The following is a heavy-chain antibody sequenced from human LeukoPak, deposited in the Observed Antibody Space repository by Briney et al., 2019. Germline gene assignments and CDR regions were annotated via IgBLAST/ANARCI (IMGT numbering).Heavy chain of an antibody. V-gene: IGHV3-11*04. CDR3: ATSYDSSGCD. CDR1: GFTFSDYY. J-gene: IGHJ4*02. CDR2: ISSSGGTI. D-gene: IGHD3-22*01. Sequence: PGGSLRLSCTASGFTFSDYYMTWIRQASGQGPEWISYISSSGGTIFYAESVKGRFTISRDNAKNSLYLQMNNLRAEDTALYYCATSYDSSGCDWGQGTLVTVSS.